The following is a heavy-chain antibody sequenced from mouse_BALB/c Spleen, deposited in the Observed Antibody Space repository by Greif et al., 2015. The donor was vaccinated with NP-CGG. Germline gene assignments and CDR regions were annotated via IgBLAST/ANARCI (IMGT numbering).Heavy chain of an antibody. CDR3: ARQRDTRAMDY. CDR1: GYAFSSSW. J-gene: IGHJ4*01. V-gene: IGHV1-82*01. CDR2: IYPGDGDT. D-gene: IGHD1-1*01. Sequence: QVQLQQSGPELVKPGASVKISCKASGYAFSSSWMNWVKQRPGQGLEWIGRIYPGDGDTNYNGKFKGKATLTADKSSSTAYMQLSSLTSVDSAVYFCARQRDTRAMDYWGQGTSVTVSS.